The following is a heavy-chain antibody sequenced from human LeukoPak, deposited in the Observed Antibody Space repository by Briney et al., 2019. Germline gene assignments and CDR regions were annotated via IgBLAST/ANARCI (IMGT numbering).Heavy chain of an antibody. CDR1: GGSFSGYY. V-gene: IGHV4-34*01. Sequence: SETLSLTCAVYGGSFSGYYWSWIRQPPGKGLEWIGEINHSGSTNYNPSLKSRVTISEDTSKNQFSLKLSSVTAADTAVYYCASGLYYYGSGSYYRFDYWGQGTLVTVSS. CDR3: ASGLYYYGSGSYYRFDY. D-gene: IGHD3-10*01. CDR2: INHSGST. J-gene: IGHJ4*02.